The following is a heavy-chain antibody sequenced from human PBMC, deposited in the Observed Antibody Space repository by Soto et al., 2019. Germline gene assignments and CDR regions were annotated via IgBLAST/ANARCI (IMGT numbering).Heavy chain of an antibody. J-gene: IGHJ5*02. CDR1: GLTFNDVW. V-gene: IGHV3-15*01. CDR3: TVRGGWLGP. D-gene: IGHD3-22*01. CDR2: IKTKAEGETT. Sequence: GGSLRLSCAASGLTFNDVWMSWVRQAPGKGLEWVGRIKTKAEGETTDYAAPVKGRFTISRDDSKNIVHLEMNNLKTEDTAVYYYTVRGGWLGPWGQGILVTVSS.